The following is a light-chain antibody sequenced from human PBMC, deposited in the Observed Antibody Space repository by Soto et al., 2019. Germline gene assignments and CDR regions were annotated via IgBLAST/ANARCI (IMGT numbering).Light chain of an antibody. J-gene: IGKJ1*01. CDR1: QDIGGR. CDR3: LQVNTFPRT. CDR2: RAS. Sequence: DIQITQSPPSVSAGVGDSVTITCRASQDIGGRLAWYQQKPGKVPHLLIYRASTLQSGVPSRFSGSGSGTDFVLTINDLQFEDFANYYCLQVNTFPRTFGQGTKVDIK. V-gene: IGKV1-12*01.